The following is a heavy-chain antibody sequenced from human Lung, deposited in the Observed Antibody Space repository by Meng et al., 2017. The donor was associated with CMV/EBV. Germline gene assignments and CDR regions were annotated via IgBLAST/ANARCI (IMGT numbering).Heavy chain of an antibody. J-gene: IGHJ5*02. D-gene: IGHD6-6*01. V-gene: IGHV2-5*02. CDR2: IYGDDEK. CDR1: GFSLSTSGVG. Sequence: HITFKESVPTLVKPTQTLTLTCTFSGFSLSTSGVGVGWIRQPPGKALECLAIIYGDDEKRYSPSLESRLTVTKDTSKNQVVLTMTNMVPVDTATYYCARAAARPSDWFDPWGQGTLVTVSS. CDR3: ARAAARPSDWFDP.